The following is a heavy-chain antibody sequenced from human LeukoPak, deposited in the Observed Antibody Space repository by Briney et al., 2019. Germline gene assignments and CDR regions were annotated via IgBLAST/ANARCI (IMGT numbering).Heavy chain of an antibody. CDR1: GYTFTGYY. J-gene: IGHJ5*02. Sequence: ASVKVSCKASGYTFTGYYMHWVRQAPGQGLEWMGWINPNSGGTNYAQKFQGRVTMTRDTSISTAYMELSRLRSDDTAVYYCARTSVDDFWSGFRYNWFDPWGQGTLVTVSS. CDR2: INPNSGGT. D-gene: IGHD3-3*01. V-gene: IGHV1-2*02. CDR3: ARTSVDDFWSGFRYNWFDP.